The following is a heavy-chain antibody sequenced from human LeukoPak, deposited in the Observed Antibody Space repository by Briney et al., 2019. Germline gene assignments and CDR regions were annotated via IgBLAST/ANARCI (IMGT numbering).Heavy chain of an antibody. J-gene: IGHJ4*02. D-gene: IGHD1-26*01. CDR3: ARDRAGTYYFDL. CDR1: EYTFTGSF. CDR2: INPNSGGT. Sequence: ASVKVSCKASEYTFTGSFMHWVRQAPGQGLEWMGWINPNSGGTKYAQNFQGRVTMTREESISTAYMELSRLTSDDTAVYYYARDRAGTYYFDLWGQGTLVTVSS. V-gene: IGHV1-2*02.